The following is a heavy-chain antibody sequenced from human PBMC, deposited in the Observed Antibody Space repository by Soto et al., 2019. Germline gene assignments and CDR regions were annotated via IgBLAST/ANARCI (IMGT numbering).Heavy chain of an antibody. Sequence: QVQLVESGGGVVQPGRSLRLSCAASGFTFSSYAMHWVRQAPGKGLEWVAVISYDGSNKYYADSVKGRFTISRDNSKNTLHLQMNSLRAEDTAVYYCARGGYCSSTSCYSGGGMDVWGQGTTVTVSS. CDR2: ISYDGSNK. D-gene: IGHD2-2*01. CDR3: ARGGYCSSTSCYSGGGMDV. V-gene: IGHV3-30-3*01. J-gene: IGHJ6*02. CDR1: GFTFSSYA.